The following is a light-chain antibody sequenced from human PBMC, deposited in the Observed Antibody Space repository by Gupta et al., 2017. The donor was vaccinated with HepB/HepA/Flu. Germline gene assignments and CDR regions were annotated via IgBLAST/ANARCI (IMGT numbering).Light chain of an antibody. CDR1: QSLLSSDGNAY. CDR2: EVS. Sequence: DVVMTHSPLSLPVTLGQPASISCRSSQSLLSSDGNAYLSWYQQRPGQSPRRLIYEVSNRDSGVPDRFSGSGSGTDFTLKISRVEAEDVGIYYCMQGTHVGFTFGPGTKVEIK. J-gene: IGKJ3*01. V-gene: IGKV2-30*01. CDR3: MQGTHVGFT.